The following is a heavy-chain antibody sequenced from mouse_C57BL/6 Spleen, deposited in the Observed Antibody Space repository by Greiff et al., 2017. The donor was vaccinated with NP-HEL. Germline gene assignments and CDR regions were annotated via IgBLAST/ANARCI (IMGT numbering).Heavy chain of an antibody. V-gene: IGHV1-50*01. Sequence: QVQLQQPGAELVKPGASVKLSCKASGYTFTSYWMQWVKQRPGQGLEWIGEIDPSDSYTNYNQKCKCKSTLTVDTSSSTAYMQLSSLTSEDSAVYYCARRRTREAMDDWGQGTAVTVAS. CDR1: GYTFTSYW. J-gene: IGHJ4*01. CDR2: IDPSDSYT. CDR3: ARRRTREAMDD.